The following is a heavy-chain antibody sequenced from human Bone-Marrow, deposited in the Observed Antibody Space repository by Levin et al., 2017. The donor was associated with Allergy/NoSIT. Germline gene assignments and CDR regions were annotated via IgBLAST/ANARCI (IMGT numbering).Heavy chain of an antibody. D-gene: IGHD3-10*01. J-gene: IGHJ4*02. Sequence: SQTLSLTCTVSGGSISGYYWSWVRQPPGKGLEWVGHIFYSGSTNYNPSLKSRVTISINTSKNQFSLNLTSVTAADTPFYYCARSVAGEFDYWGQGTLVTVSS. V-gene: IGHV4-59*01. CDR3: ARSVAGEFDY. CDR2: IFYSGST. CDR1: GGSISGYY.